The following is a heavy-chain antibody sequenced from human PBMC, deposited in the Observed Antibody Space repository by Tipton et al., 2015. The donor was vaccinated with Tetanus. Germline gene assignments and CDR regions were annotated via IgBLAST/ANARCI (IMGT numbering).Heavy chain of an antibody. D-gene: IGHD6-19*01. CDR2: VHYSGST. J-gene: IGHJ3*02. Sequence: TLSLTCTVSGGSITSSFYWGWIRQPPGKGLEWIGYVHYSGSTNYSPSLRSRVTLSVDTSKNQFSLKLSSVTAADTAVYYCARIGWLQQNKPAFDIWGQGTVVTVSS. CDR3: ARIGWLQQNKPAFDI. CDR1: GGSITSSFY. V-gene: IGHV4-59*01.